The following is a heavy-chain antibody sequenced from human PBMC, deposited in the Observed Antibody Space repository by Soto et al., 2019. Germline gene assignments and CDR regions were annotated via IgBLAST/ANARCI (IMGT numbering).Heavy chain of an antibody. CDR3: AREPLDGMDV. CDR1: GGSVNTGDNY. J-gene: IGHJ6*02. V-gene: IGHV4-30-4*01. CDR2: IYHTGNT. Sequence: QVQLHQSGPGLVKSSPTLSLECTVIGGSVNTGDNYWSWVRQSPGRGLEWIGYIYHTGNTFYNPALENRVTMSVDASKNQFSLTLTSVTAADTAVYFCAREPLDGMDVWGQGTNVTVSS.